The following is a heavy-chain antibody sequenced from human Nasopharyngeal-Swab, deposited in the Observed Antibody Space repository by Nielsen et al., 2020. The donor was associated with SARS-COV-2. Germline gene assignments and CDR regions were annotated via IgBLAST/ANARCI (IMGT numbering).Heavy chain of an antibody. V-gene: IGHV4-31*03. CDR2: IYYSGST. D-gene: IGHD3-10*01. CDR3: ARHPRRGYGYYYYGMDV. CDR1: GGSISSGGYY. J-gene: IGHJ6*02. Sequence: SETLSLTCTVSGGSISSGGYYWSWIRQHPGKGLEWIGYIYYSGSTYYNPPLKSRVTISVDTSKNQFSLKLSSVTAADTAVYYCARHPRRGYGYYYYGMDVWGQGTTVTVSS.